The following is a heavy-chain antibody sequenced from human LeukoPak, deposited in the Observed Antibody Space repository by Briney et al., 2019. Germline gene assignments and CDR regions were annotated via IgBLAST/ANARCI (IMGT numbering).Heavy chain of an antibody. D-gene: IGHD3-3*01. J-gene: IGHJ5*02. CDR2: IYHSGST. Sequence: SETLSLTCTVSGYSISSGYYRGWIRQPPGKGLEWIGSIYHSGSTYYNPSLKSRVTISVDTSKNQFSLKLSSVTAADTAVYYCARGRFLEWLLSWGQGTLVTVSS. V-gene: IGHV4-38-2*02. CDR3: ARGRFLEWLLS. CDR1: GYSISSGYY.